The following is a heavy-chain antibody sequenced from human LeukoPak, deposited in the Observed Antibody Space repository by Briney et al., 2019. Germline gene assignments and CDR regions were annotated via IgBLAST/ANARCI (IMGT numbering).Heavy chain of an antibody. Sequence: SETLSLTCTVSGGSISSYYWSWIRQPPGKGLEWIGYIYYSGTTNYNPSLKSRVTITVDTSKNQFSLKLSSVTAADTAVYYCARHGGIAYYYGMDVWGQGTTVTVSS. CDR2: IYYSGTT. D-gene: IGHD6-13*01. V-gene: IGHV4-59*08. CDR1: GGSISSYY. J-gene: IGHJ6*02. CDR3: ARHGGIAYYYGMDV.